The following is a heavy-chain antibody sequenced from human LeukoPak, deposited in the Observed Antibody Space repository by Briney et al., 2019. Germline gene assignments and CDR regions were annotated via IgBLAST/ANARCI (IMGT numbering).Heavy chain of an antibody. CDR1: GYTFTSYD. D-gene: IGHD2-2*01. CDR2: MNPNRGNT. Sequence: ASVKVSCKASGYTFTSYDINWVRQAPGDGLEWMGWMNPNRGNTGYAQEFQGRVTMTRNTSISTAYMELSSLRSEDTAVYYCARGSEYQLLSYYYYYMDVWGKGTTVTVSS. J-gene: IGHJ6*03. V-gene: IGHV1-8*01. CDR3: ARGSEYQLLSYYYYYMDV.